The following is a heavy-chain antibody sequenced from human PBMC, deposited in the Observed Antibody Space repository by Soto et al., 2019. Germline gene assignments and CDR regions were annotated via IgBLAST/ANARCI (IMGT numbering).Heavy chain of an antibody. J-gene: IGHJ4*02. CDR1: GFTFSSSA. CDR3: SKDVGWLLGALI. Sequence: EVQLLESGGGLVQPGGSLRLSCAASGFTFSSSAMSWVRQAPGKGLEWVSAISGSGGSTYYAGSVKGRFTISRDNSKNTLYLQMNGLTPEDTAVYYGSKDVGWLLGALIGGQGTLVTDSS. CDR2: ISGSGGST. D-gene: IGHD2-15*01. V-gene: IGHV3-23*01.